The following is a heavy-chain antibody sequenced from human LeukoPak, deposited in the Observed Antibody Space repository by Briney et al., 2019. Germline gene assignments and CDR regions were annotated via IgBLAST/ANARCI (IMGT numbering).Heavy chain of an antibody. D-gene: IGHD5-12*01. CDR3: ARDGGGYDKKLLGWYFDL. CDR1: GFTVSSNY. V-gene: IGHV3-53*01. Sequence: QTGGSLRLSCAASGFTVSSNYMSWVRQAPGKGLEWVSVIYSGGRTGYADSVKGRFTIYRDNPKNTVYLQRNSLRAEDMAVYYCARDGGGYDKKLLGWYFDLWGRGTLVTVSS. CDR2: IYSGGRT. J-gene: IGHJ2*01.